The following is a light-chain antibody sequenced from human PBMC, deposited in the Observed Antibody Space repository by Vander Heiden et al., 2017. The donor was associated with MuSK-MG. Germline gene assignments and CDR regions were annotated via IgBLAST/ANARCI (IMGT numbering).Light chain of an antibody. Sequence: YVLTQPPSVSVAPGETARITCGGDNIGGKSVHWYQQKPGQAPVLVIYYDNARPSGIPERFSGSNSGDTATLTISRVDAGDEADYYCQVWDSDSDHPVFGAGTKVTAL. CDR1: NIGGKS. CDR2: YDN. J-gene: IGLJ1*01. CDR3: QVWDSDSDHPV. V-gene: IGLV3-21*04.